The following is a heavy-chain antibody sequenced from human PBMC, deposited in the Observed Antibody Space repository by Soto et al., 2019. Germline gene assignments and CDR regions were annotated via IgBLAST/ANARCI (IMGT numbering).Heavy chain of an antibody. CDR1: GFTFSKYW. CDR2: INGDGSST. D-gene: IGHD1-26*01. Sequence: EVQLVESGGGLVQPGGSLRLSCAASGFTFSKYWMYWVRQAPGKGLVWVSRINGDGSSTTYADSVKGRFTISRDNANNALHLQMNSLRAEDTALYSCASLGGTSRLWYFELWGRGTLVTVSS. V-gene: IGHV3-74*01. J-gene: IGHJ2*01. CDR3: ASLGGTSRLWYFEL.